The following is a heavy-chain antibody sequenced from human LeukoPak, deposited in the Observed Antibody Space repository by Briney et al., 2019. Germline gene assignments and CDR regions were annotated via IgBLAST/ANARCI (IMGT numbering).Heavy chain of an antibody. V-gene: IGHV5-51*01. CDR2: IYPGDSET. D-gene: IGHD3-10*01. Sequence: GESLKISCKGSGYTFTSYWIGWVRQMPGKGLEWMGIIYPGDSETRFSPSFQGQVTISADKSISTAYLQWTSLKASDTAMYYCARPGGSGTYYNPPHGAFDIWGQGTMVTVSS. CDR3: ARPGGSGTYYNPPHGAFDI. CDR1: GYTFTSYW. J-gene: IGHJ3*02.